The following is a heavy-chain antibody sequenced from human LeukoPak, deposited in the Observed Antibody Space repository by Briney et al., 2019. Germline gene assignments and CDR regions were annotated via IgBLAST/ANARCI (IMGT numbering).Heavy chain of an antibody. V-gene: IGHV4-59*12. CDR3: ANDTPFDY. CDR1: GGSISSYY. Sequence: KPSETLSLTCTVSGGSISSYYWSWVRQPPGKGLEWIGYIYYSGSTNYNPFLKSRVTISVDTSKNQFSLKLSSVTAADTAVYYCANDTPFDYWGQGTLVTVSS. D-gene: IGHD3-22*01. CDR2: IYYSGST. J-gene: IGHJ4*02.